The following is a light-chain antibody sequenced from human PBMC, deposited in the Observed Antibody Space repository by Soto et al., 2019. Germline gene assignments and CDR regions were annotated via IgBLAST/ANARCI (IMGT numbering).Light chain of an antibody. CDR2: WAS. CDR1: QSVLYSSNNNTY. CDR3: QQYYSTPLT. V-gene: IGKV4-1*01. Sequence: DIVMTQYPDSLAVSLGDRATINCKSSQSVLYSSNNNTYLAWYQQKPGQPPKLLIYWASTRESGVPDRFSGSGSGTDFTLTISSLQAEDVAVYYCQQYYSTPLTFGGGNTGAIK. J-gene: IGKJ4*01.